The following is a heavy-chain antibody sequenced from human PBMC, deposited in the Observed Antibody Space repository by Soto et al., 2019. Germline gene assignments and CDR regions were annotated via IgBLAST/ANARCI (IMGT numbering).Heavy chain of an antibody. CDR2: VSGYSDKR. J-gene: IGHJ4*01. V-gene: IGHV1-18*01. Sequence: ASLKVSCKSSGYPFNTFGITWVRQAPGQGLEWMGCVSGYSDKRDYSRKLQDRITLTADPSTTTSYMELRSLTSDDTAVYYCARGWGKYF. CDR1: GYPFNTFG. CDR3: ARGWGKYF. D-gene: IGHD7-27*01.